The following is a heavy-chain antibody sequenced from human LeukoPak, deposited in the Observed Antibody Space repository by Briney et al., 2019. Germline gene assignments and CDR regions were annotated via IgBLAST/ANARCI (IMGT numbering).Heavy chain of an antibody. CDR1: GLTFSDFA. CDR2: IFQGGGEI. CDR3: AKVGGYIGYDFNYFDY. V-gene: IGHV3-23*01. Sequence: GGSLRLSCAASGLTFSDFAMIWVRQSPGKKGLEWVSSIFQGGGEIHYADSVRGRFTISRDNSKNTLYLQVNSLRAEDTAAYYCAKVGGYIGYDFNYFDYWGQGTLVTVSS. J-gene: IGHJ4*02. D-gene: IGHD5-12*01.